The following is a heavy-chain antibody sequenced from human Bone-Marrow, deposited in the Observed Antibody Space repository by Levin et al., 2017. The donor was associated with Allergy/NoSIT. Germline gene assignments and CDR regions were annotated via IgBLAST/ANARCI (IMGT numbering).Heavy chain of an antibody. V-gene: IGHV1-18*01. J-gene: IGHJ6*02. CDR3: ARTTSVGYCSGSSCYSDLGYYYGMDV. CDR1: GYTFSTYG. CDR2: ISGYNSYT. Sequence: GESLKISCQASGYTFSTYGITWVRQAPGQGLEWMGWISGYNSYTNYAQKFQDRLTITTDTSTATAYMELRSLRSDDTALYYCARTTSVGYCSGSSCYSDLGYYYGMDVWGQGTTVTVSS. D-gene: IGHD2-15*01.